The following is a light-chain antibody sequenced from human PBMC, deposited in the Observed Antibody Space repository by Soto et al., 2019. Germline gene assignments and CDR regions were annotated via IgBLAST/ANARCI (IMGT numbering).Light chain of an antibody. V-gene: IGKV3D-15*01. CDR2: GAS. CDR3: QQYHDWPFT. CDR1: QSVNSD. J-gene: IGKJ2*01. Sequence: EIVMTQSPASLSLSPGDSATLSCRASQSVNSDLAWFQQKPGQPPRLVILGASIGATDIPSRFSGGGSGTEFALTITGLQSEDFAVYYCQQYHDWPFTFGRGAKLEI.